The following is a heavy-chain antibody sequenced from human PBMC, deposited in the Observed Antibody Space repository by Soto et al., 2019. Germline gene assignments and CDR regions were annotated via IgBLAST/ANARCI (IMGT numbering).Heavy chain of an antibody. CDR3: ARRRGYSRRYYGMDV. V-gene: IGHV4-34*01. J-gene: IGHJ6*02. D-gene: IGHD5-18*01. CDR2: INHSGST. CDR1: GGSFSGYY. Sequence: LTCAVYGGSFSGYYWSWIRQPPGKGLEWIGEINHSGSTNYNPSLKSRVTISVDTSKNQFSLKLSSVTAADTAVYYCARRRGYSRRYYGMDVWGQGTTVTVSS.